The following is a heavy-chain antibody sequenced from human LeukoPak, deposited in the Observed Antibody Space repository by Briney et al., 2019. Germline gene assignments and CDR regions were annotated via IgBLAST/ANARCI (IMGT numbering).Heavy chain of an antibody. CDR2: ISAYNGNT. J-gene: IGHJ5*02. Sequence: GASVKVSCKASGCTFTSYGISWVRQAPGQGLEWMGWISAYNGNTNYAQKLQGRVTITTDTSTSTAYMELRSLRSDDMAVYYCARGSTYYDFWSGLMDWFDHWGQGTLVTVSS. D-gene: IGHD3-3*01. CDR3: ARGSTYYDFWSGLMDWFDH. CDR1: GCTFTSYG. V-gene: IGHV1-18*03.